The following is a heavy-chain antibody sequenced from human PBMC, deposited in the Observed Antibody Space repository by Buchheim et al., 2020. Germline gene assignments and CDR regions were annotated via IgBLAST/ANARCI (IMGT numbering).Heavy chain of an antibody. D-gene: IGHD2-21*02. CDR1: GGSISSGGYS. CDR2: IYHSGST. CDR3: ARGIDCGGDCLGGRSDHLFDY. V-gene: IGHV4-30-2*01. Sequence: QLQLQESGSGLVKPSQTLSLTCAVSGGSISSGGYSWSWIRQPAGKGLEWLGYIYHSGSTYYNPSLKSRVTISVGRSKNQFSLRLSSVTAADTAVYYCARGIDCGGDCLGGRSDHLFDYWGQGTL. J-gene: IGHJ4*02.